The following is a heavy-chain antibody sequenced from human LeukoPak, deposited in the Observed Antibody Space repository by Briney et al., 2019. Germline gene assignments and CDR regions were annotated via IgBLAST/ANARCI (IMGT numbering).Heavy chain of an antibody. D-gene: IGHD3-22*01. J-gene: IGHJ6*03. Sequence: TLSLTCTVSGYSISSGYYWGWIRQPPGKALEWLARIDWDDDKYYNTSLKTRLTISKDTSKNQVVLRMTNMDPVDTATYYCARTTFYYDSSDYSYYYMDVWGKGTTVTISS. CDR2: IDWDDDK. V-gene: IGHV2-70*11. CDR3: ARTTFYYDSSDYSYYYMDV. CDR1: GYSISSGYYW.